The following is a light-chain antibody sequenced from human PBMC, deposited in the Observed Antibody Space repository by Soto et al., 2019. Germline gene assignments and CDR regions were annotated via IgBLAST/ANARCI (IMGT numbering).Light chain of an antibody. Sequence: EIVMTQSPATLSVSPGERATLSCRASQSVSSNLAWYQQKPGPAPRLLIYGASTRATGIPSRFSCSGSGTEFTLTISSLQSEDFAVYYCQQYNNWPITFGQGTRLEIK. J-gene: IGKJ5*01. CDR2: GAS. CDR3: QQYNNWPIT. CDR1: QSVSSN. V-gene: IGKV3-15*01.